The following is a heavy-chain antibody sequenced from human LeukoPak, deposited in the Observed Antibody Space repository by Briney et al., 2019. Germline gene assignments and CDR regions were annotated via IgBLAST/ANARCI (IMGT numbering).Heavy chain of an antibody. Sequence: GGSIRLSGAASGFTFSSYSMNWVRQAPGKGLEWVSSISSGSSYIYYADSVKGRFTISRDKARNSLYLQMNSLRAEDTAVYYCATDYYDSSGYYYWGQGTLGTVSS. CDR3: ATDYYDSSGYYY. CDR2: ISSGSSYI. V-gene: IGHV3-21*01. D-gene: IGHD3-22*01. J-gene: IGHJ4*02. CDR1: GFTFSSYS.